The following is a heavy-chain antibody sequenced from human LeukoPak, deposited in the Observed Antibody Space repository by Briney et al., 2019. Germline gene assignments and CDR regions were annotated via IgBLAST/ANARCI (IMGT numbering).Heavy chain of an antibody. J-gene: IGHJ4*02. CDR3: ARHIIQAPDFDY. CDR1: GGSFSGYY. V-gene: IGHV4-34*01. D-gene: IGHD2-21*01. Sequence: KPSETLSLTCAVYGGSFSGYYWSWIRQPPGKGLEWIGEINHSGSTNYNPSLKSRVTISVDTSKNQFSLKLSSVTAADTAAYYCARHIIQAPDFDYWGQGTLVTVSS. CDR2: INHSGST.